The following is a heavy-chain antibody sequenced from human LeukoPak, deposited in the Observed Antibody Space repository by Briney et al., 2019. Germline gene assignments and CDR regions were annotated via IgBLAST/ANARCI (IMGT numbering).Heavy chain of an antibody. J-gene: IGHJ6*03. CDR2: IVTYNGNT. D-gene: IGHD4-11*01. V-gene: IGHV1-18*01. CDR1: GYTFTSYG. Sequence: ASVKVSCKTSGYTFTSYGVSWVRQAPGQGLEWMGWIVTYNGNTYYSQKFQGRVTMTTDTSTSTAYLELRSLRSDDTAVYYCAKTTVTSEEYYYYYMDVWGKGTTVTVPS. CDR3: AKTTVTSEEYYYYYMDV.